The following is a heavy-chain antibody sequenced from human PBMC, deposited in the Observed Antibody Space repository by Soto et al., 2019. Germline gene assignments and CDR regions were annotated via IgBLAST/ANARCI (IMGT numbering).Heavy chain of an antibody. D-gene: IGHD4-17*01. J-gene: IGHJ4*02. CDR2: IYWDDDK. CDR3: AHSPYGAVHDPPYYFDY. CDR1: GGSISSYYW. V-gene: IGHV2-5*08. Sequence: TLSLTCTVSGGSISSYYWSWIRQPPGKALEWLALIYWDDDKRYSPSLKSRLTITKDTSKNQVVLTMTNMDPVDTATYYCAHSPYGAVHDPPYYFDYWGQGTLVTVSS.